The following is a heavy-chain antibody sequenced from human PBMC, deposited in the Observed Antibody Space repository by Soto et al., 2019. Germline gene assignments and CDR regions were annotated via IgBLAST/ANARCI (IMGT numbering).Heavy chain of an antibody. CDR1: GYTFTSYG. J-gene: IGHJ2*01. D-gene: IGHD3-22*01. V-gene: IGHV1-18*01. Sequence: ASVKVSCKASGYTFTSYGISWVRQAPGQGLEWMGWISAYNGNTNYAQKLQGRVTMTTDTSTSTAYMELRSLRSDDTAVYYCARAADYYDSSGSWYFDLWGRGTLVTVSS. CDR3: ARAADYYDSSGSWYFDL. CDR2: ISAYNGNT.